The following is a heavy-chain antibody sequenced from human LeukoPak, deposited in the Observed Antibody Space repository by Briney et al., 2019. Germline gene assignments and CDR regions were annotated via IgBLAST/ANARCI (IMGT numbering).Heavy chain of an antibody. J-gene: IGHJ2*01. CDR2: IYYSGST. CDR1: GGPISSGGYY. V-gene: IGHV4-61*08. CDR3: ARVRRGDYGDYWYFDL. D-gene: IGHD4-17*01. Sequence: SQTLSLTCTVSGGPISSGGYYWSWIRQPPGTGLEWIGYIYYSGSTNYNPSLKSRVTISVDTSKNQFSLKLSSVTAADTAVYYCARVRRGDYGDYWYFDLWGRGTLVTVSS.